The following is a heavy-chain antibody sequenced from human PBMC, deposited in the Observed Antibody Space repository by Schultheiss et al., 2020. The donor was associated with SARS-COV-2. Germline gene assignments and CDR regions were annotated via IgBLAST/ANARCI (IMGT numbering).Heavy chain of an antibody. CDR3: ARESGRNLCFDY. V-gene: IGHV4-38-2*02. D-gene: IGHD1-26*01. CDR2: INHSGST. CDR1: GYSISSGYY. Sequence: SQTLSLTCAVSGYSISSGYYWGWIRQPPGKGLEWIGEINHSGSTNYNPSLKSRVTISVDKSKNQFSLKLSSVTAADTAVYYCARESGRNLCFDYWGQGTLVTVSS. J-gene: IGHJ4*02.